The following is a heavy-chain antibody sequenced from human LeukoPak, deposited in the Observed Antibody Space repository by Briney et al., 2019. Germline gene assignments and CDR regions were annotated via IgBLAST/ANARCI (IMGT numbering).Heavy chain of an antibody. V-gene: IGHV1-69*05. CDR1: GGTFSSYA. Sequence: SVKVSCKASGGTFSSYAISWVRQAPGQGLEWMGGIIPIFGKTNYAQKFQGRVTITTDESTSTAYMELSSLRSEDTAVYYCARVDTAMGYYYYGMDVWGKGTTVTVSA. J-gene: IGHJ6*04. D-gene: IGHD5-18*01. CDR2: IIPIFGKT. CDR3: ARVDTAMGYYYYGMDV.